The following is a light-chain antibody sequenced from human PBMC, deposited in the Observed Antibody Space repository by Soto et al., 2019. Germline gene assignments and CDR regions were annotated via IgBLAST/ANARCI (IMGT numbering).Light chain of an antibody. Sequence: QSALTQPASVSGSPGQSVTISCTGTSSDVGGYNFVSWYQQHPDKAPKLMIYEVTNRPSGVSIRFSGYKSGNKASLTISGLQAEDEADYYCGSYTSSFTLVFGGGTKLTVL. V-gene: IGLV2-14*01. J-gene: IGLJ3*02. CDR3: GSYTSSFTLV. CDR2: EVT. CDR1: SSDVGGYNF.